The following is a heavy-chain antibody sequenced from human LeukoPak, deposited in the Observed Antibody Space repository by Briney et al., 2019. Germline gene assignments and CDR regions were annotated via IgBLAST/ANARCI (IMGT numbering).Heavy chain of an antibody. CDR2: ISGSGGRT. CDR3: ALNGREVPSGAFDI. J-gene: IGHJ3*02. V-gene: IGHV3-23*01. D-gene: IGHD1-1*01. Sequence: GGSLRLSCAASGFTFSNYAMSWVRQAPGEGLEWVSAISGSGGRTYYADSVKGRFTISSDNSKNTLYLQMNSLRAEDTAVYYCALNGREVPSGAFDIWGQGTMVTASS. CDR1: GFTFSNYA.